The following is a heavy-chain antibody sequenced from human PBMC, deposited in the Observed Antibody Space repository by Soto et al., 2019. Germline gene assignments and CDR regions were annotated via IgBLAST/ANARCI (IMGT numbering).Heavy chain of an antibody. CDR1: GFTFSGYW. Sequence: GGSLRLSCAASGFTFSGYWMHWVRQAPGKGLVWVSRINSDGSSTSYADSVKGRFTISRDNAKNTLYLQMNSLRAEDTAVYYCARDPGYSSSWYNYFDYWGQGTLVTVSS. CDR3: ARDPGYSSSWYNYFDY. D-gene: IGHD6-13*01. CDR2: INSDGSST. J-gene: IGHJ4*02. V-gene: IGHV3-74*01.